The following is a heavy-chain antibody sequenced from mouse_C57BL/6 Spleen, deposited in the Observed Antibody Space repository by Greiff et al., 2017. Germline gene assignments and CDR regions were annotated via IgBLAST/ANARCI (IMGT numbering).Heavy chain of an antibody. J-gene: IGHJ1*03. CDR3: ARGEIYYGYDEGWYFDV. CDR1: GFTFSDYG. D-gene: IGHD2-2*01. Sequence: EVQLQESGGGLVKPGGSLKLSCAASGFTFSDYGMHWVRQAPEKGLEWVAYISSGSSTIYYADTVKGRFTISRDNAKNTLFLQMTSLRSEDTAMYYCARGEIYYGYDEGWYFDVWCTGTTVTVSS. V-gene: IGHV5-17*01. CDR2: ISSGSSTI.